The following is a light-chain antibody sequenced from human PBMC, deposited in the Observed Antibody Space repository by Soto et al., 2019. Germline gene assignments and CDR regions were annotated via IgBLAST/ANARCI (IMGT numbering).Light chain of an antibody. Sequence: ALTQPPSASGSPGQSVTISCTGTSSDVGAYNYVSWYQQLPGKAPKLIIYEVSKRPSGAPDRFSGSKSGNTASLTVSGLQAEDEADYYCTSYAGTYSFFYVFGTGTKVTVL. CDR3: TSYAGTYSFFYV. V-gene: IGLV2-8*01. CDR1: SSDVGAYNY. CDR2: EVS. J-gene: IGLJ1*01.